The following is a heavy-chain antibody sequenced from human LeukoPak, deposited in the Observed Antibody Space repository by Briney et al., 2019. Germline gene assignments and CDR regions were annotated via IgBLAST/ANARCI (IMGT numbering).Heavy chain of an antibody. V-gene: IGHV3-30*18. J-gene: IGHJ1*01. D-gene: IGHD2-21*02. CDR2: ISYDGSNK. CDR1: GFTFSSYG. CDR3: AKRCGGGDCYPAEYFQH. Sequence: GGSLRLSCAASGFTFSSYGMHWVRQAPGKGLEWVAVISYDGSNKYYADSVKGRFTISRDNSKNTLYLQMNSLRAEDTAVYYCAKRCGGGDCYPAEYFQHWGQGTLVTVSS.